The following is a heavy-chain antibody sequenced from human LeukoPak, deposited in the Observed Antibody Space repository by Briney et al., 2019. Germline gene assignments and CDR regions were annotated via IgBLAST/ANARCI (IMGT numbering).Heavy chain of an antibody. D-gene: IGHD3-22*01. CDR2: IKQDGSEK. J-gene: IGHJ4*02. V-gene: IGHV3-7*01. Sequence: PGGSLRLSCAASGFTFSSYWMSWVRQAPGKGLEWVANIKQDGSEKYYVDSVKGRFTISRDNAKNSLYLQMNSLRAEDTAVYYCARLYDSSGSYFDYWGQGTLVTVSS. CDR3: ARLYDSSGSYFDY. CDR1: GFTFSSYW.